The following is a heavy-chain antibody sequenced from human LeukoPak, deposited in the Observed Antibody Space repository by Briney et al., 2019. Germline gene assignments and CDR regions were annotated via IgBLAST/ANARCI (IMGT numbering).Heavy chain of an antibody. CDR3: ASEGFDY. CDR1: GFTFNNYA. Sequence: GGSLRLSCAASGFTFNNYAMSWVRQAPGKGPEWVSSISAGGDNTYYADSVKGRFTISRDNSKNTLYLQMNSLRAEDTAVYYCASEGFDYWGQGTLVTVSS. CDR2: ISAGGDNT. J-gene: IGHJ4*02. V-gene: IGHV3-23*01.